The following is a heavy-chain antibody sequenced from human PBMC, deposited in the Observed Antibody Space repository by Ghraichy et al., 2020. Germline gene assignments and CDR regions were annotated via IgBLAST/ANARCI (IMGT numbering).Heavy chain of an antibody. CDR3: AKDDDSSGYYDY. Sequence: GGSLRLSCAASGFTFSSYAMSWVRQAPGKGLQWVSAISGSGGSTYYADSVKGRFTISRDNSKNTLYLQMNSLRAEETAVYYCAKDDDSSGYYDYWGQGTLVTVSS. V-gene: IGHV3-23*01. D-gene: IGHD3-22*01. CDR1: GFTFSSYA. CDR2: ISGSGGST. J-gene: IGHJ4*02.